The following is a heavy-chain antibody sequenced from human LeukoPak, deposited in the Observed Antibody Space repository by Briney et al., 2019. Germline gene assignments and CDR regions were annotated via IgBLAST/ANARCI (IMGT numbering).Heavy chain of an antibody. Sequence: SVKVSCKASGYTFTSYGISWVRQAPGQGLEWMGGIIPIFGTANYAQKFQGRVTITADESTSTAYMELSSLRSEDTAVYYCARYYYDSSGYYQSRVPFDYWGQGTLVTVSS. CDR1: GYTFTSYG. V-gene: IGHV1-69*13. D-gene: IGHD3-22*01. CDR3: ARYYYDSSGYYQSRVPFDY. J-gene: IGHJ4*02. CDR2: IIPIFGTA.